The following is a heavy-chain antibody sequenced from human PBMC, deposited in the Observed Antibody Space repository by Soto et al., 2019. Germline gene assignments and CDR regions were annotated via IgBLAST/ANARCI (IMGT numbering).Heavy chain of an antibody. J-gene: IGHJ4*02. Sequence: KPSETLSLTCTVSGGSVSSGIDYWSWIRQPPGKGLEWLGYIYYSGSTNYNPSLKSRVTISVDTSKNQFSLKLSSVTAADTAVYYCARGFSPPDYGANYWGQGTLVTVS. D-gene: IGHD4-17*01. V-gene: IGHV4-61*01. CDR3: ARGFSPPDYGANY. CDR2: IYYSGST. CDR1: GGSVSSGIDY.